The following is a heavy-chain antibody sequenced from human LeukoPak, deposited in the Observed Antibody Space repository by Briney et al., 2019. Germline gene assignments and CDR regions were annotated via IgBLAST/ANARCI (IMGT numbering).Heavy chain of an antibody. CDR3: AREQNWFDP. J-gene: IGHJ5*02. CDR1: GGTFSSYA. V-gene: IGHV1-69*04. Sequence: SVTVSCKASGGTFSSYAISWVRQAPGQGLEWMGRIIPIFGIANCAQKFQGRVTITADKSTSTAYMELSSLRSEDTAVYYCAREQNWFDPWGQGTLVTVSS. CDR2: IIPIFGIA.